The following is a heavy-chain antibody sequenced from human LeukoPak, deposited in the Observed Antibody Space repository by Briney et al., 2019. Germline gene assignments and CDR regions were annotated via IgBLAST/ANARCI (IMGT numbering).Heavy chain of an antibody. CDR2: IYYSGST. J-gene: IGHJ4*02. CDR1: GGSISSGGYS. V-gene: IGHV4-31*03. D-gene: IGHD5-12*01. CDR3: ARYKFGHDSL. Sequence: PSQTLSLTCTVSGGSISSGGYSWSWIRQHPGKGLEWIGYIYYSGSTYYNPSLKSRVTISVDTSKNQFSLKLSSVTAADTAVYYCARYKFGHDSLWGQGTLVTVSS.